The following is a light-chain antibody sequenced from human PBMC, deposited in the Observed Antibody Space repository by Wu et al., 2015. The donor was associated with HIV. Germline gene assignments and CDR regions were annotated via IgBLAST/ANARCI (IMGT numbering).Light chain of an antibody. CDR3: QQYGSSPWG. V-gene: IGKV3-20*01. J-gene: IGKJ3*01. CDR1: QSVSSNY. Sequence: RATLSCRTSQSVSSNYLAWYQQKPGQAPRLLIYGASNRATGIPDRFSGSESGTDFTLTISRLEPADFAVYYCQQYGSSPWGFGPGTKVDIK. CDR2: GAS.